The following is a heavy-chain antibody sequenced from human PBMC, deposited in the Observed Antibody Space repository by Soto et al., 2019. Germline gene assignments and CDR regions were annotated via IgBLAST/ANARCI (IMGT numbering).Heavy chain of an antibody. CDR1: GASVTSYY. D-gene: IGHD2-8*01. V-gene: IGHV4-4*07. J-gene: IGHJ6*02. CDR2: IYTRGNT. Sequence: QVQLQGSDPRLLKPSETLSLTCTVSGASVTSYYWSWIRQPAGKGLDWIGRIYTRGNTDYNPSLKSRVTLSLETSQNQVSLKLSSVTAADTAIYYCARDGVGPHGMDVWGQGTTVTVSS. CDR3: ARDGVGPHGMDV.